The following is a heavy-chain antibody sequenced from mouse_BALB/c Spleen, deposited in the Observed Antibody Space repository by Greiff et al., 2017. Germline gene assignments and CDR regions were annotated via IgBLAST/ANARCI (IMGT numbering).Heavy chain of an antibody. Sequence: QAQLQQSGAELARPGASVKLSCKASGYTFTSYWMQWVKQRPGQGLEWIGAIYPGDGDTRYTQKFKGKATLTADKSSSTAYMQLSSLASEDSAVYYCARGGYDWYFDYWGQGTTLTVSS. CDR3: ARGGYDWYFDY. J-gene: IGHJ2*01. CDR1: GYTFTSYW. V-gene: IGHV1-87*01. D-gene: IGHD2-2*01. CDR2: IYPGDGDT.